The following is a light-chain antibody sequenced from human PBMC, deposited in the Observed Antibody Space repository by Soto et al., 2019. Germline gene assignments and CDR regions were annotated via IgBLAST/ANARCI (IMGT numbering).Light chain of an antibody. CDR2: EVS. Sequence: QSALTQPASASGSPGQSVTISCTGTSSDVGSYNYVSWYQQHPGKAPKLMIYEVSNRPSGVSNRFSGSKSANTASLTISGLQAEDEADYYCSSYTSITAYVFGTGTKVTVL. V-gene: IGLV2-14*01. CDR1: SSDVGSYNY. CDR3: SSYTSITAYV. J-gene: IGLJ1*01.